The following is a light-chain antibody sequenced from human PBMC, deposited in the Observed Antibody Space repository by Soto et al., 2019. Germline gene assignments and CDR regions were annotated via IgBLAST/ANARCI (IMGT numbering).Light chain of an antibody. CDR2: DAS. V-gene: IGKV3-20*01. Sequence: EIVLTQSPGNLSLSPGEGATLSCRASQSVGRNYLAWYQQKPGQAPRLLIYDASSRAAGIPDRFSGSGSGTDFTLSISRLESEDFAVYSCQQYAVSPITFGQGTRLEIK. J-gene: IGKJ5*01. CDR3: QQYAVSPIT. CDR1: QSVGRNY.